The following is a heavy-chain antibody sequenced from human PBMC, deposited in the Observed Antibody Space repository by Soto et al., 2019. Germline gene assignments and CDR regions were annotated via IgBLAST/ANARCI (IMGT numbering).Heavy chain of an antibody. Sequence: QVQLVQSGAEVKKPGASVEVSCKASGYTFTSYYMHWVRQAPGQGLEWMGIINPSGGSTSYAQKFQGRVTMTRDTSTSTVYMELSSLRSEDTAVYYCATSYCGGDCYSGGLGYFDYWGQGTLVTVSS. CDR1: GYTFTSYY. CDR2: INPSGGST. CDR3: ATSYCGGDCYSGGLGYFDY. V-gene: IGHV1-46*01. D-gene: IGHD2-21*02. J-gene: IGHJ4*02.